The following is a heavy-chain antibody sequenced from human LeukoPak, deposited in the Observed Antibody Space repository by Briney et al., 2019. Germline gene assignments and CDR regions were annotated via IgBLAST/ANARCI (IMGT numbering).Heavy chain of an antibody. J-gene: IGHJ4*02. Sequence: GGSLRLSCAASGFTFSSYAMHWVRQAPGKGLEWVAVISYDGSNKYYADSVKGRFTISRDNSKNTLYLQMNSLRAEDTAVYYCARDLYSSGWPFDSWGQGTLVTVSS. CDR3: ARDLYSSGWPFDS. V-gene: IGHV3-30*04. CDR2: ISYDGSNK. D-gene: IGHD6-19*01. CDR1: GFTFSSYA.